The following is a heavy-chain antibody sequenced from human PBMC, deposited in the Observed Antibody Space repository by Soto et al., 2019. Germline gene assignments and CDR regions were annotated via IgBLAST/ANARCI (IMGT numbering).Heavy chain of an antibody. Sequence: ASVKVSCKASGYTYTNYDINWVRQATGQGLEWMGWMNPNSGDTGYAQKFQGRVTMTRDTSISTAYMELSSLRSGDTAVYYCAKVSRRGSAIDFDYWGQGTLVTVPQ. CDR1: GYTYTNYD. V-gene: IGHV1-8*01. D-gene: IGHD3-10*01. CDR2: MNPNSGDT. J-gene: IGHJ4*02. CDR3: AKVSRRGSAIDFDY.